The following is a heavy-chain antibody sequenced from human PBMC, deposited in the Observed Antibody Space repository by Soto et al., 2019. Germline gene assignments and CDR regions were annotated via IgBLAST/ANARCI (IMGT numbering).Heavy chain of an antibody. V-gene: IGHV3-30*14. J-gene: IGHJ4*02. CDR1: GFTFGTYP. Sequence: QVQLVESGGGVVQPGRSLRLSCAASGFTFGTYPMHWIRQAPGKGLEWGAFISYYGNNKYYADSVQGRFTISRDNSKSTLYLQMNSLRPEDTAVYYCARDLGSGSYPYHSFDYWGQGTLVTVSS. CDR2: ISYYGNNK. D-gene: IGHD3-10*01. CDR3: ARDLGSGSYPYHSFDY.